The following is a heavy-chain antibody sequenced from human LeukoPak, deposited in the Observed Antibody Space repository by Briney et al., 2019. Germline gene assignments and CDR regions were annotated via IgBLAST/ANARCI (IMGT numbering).Heavy chain of an antibody. CDR2: IYASGST. CDR3: ARHPSYYDRIDY. D-gene: IGHD3-22*01. Sequence: SETLSLTCTVSGGSVSSGTKYWSWIRQPAGRELEWIGRIYASGSTNYNPSLKSRVTISVDTSKNQFSLKLSSVTAADTAVYYCARHPSYYDRIDYWGQGTLVTVSS. CDR1: GGSVSSGTKY. J-gene: IGHJ4*02. V-gene: IGHV4-61*02.